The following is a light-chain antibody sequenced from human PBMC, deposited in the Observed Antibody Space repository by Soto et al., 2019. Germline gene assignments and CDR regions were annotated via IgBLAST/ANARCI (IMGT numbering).Light chain of an antibody. V-gene: IGLV2-11*01. J-gene: IGLJ1*01. CDR2: DVS. Sequence: QSALTQPRSVSGSPGQSVTISCTGTSSDFGGYNYVSWYQHHPGKAPKLMIYDVSERPSGVPDRFSGSKSGNTASLTISGLQAEDEADYYCCSHAGTFYVSGTGTKVTVL. CDR3: CSHAGTFYV. CDR1: SSDFGGYNY.